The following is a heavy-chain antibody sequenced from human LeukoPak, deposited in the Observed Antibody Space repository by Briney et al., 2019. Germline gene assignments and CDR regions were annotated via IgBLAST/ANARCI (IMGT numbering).Heavy chain of an antibody. J-gene: IGHJ4*02. CDR2: ISSSSSTI. D-gene: IGHD3-10*01. CDR3: ARGFLPLGIGDRAFDY. CDR1: GFTFTNFA. Sequence: GGSLRLSCAASGFTFTNFAMSWVRQAPGKGLEWVSYISSSSSTIYYADSVKGRFTISRDNAKNSLYLQMNSLRAEDTAVYYCARGFLPLGIGDRAFDYWGQGTLVTVSS. V-gene: IGHV3-48*04.